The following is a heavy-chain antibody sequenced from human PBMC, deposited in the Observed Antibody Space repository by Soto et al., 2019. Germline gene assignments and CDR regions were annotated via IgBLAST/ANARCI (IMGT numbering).Heavy chain of an antibody. CDR1: GGSISSYY. CDR3: ARAKSSIAAAGTGYNWFDP. V-gene: IGHV4-4*07. CDR2: IYTSGST. D-gene: IGHD6-13*01. J-gene: IGHJ5*02. Sequence: TSETLSLTCTVSGGSISSYYWSWIRQPAGKGLEWIGRIYTSGSTNYNPSLKSRVTMSVDTSKNQFSLKLSSVTAADTAVYYCARAKSSIAAAGTGYNWFDPWGQGTLVTVSS.